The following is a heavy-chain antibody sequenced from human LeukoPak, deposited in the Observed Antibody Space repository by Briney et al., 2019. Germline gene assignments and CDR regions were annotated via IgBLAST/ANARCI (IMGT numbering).Heavy chain of an antibody. D-gene: IGHD5-18*01. J-gene: IGHJ6*02. CDR1: GFTFSSYA. V-gene: IGHV3-30*04. CDR3: ARDPRIQLWSYYYYGMDV. CDR2: ISYDGSNK. Sequence: GGSLRLSCAASGFTFSSYAMHWVRQAPGKGLEWAAVISYDGSNKYYADSVKGRFTISRDNSKNTLYLQMNSLRAEDTAVYYCARDPRIQLWSYYYYGMDVWGQGTTVTVSS.